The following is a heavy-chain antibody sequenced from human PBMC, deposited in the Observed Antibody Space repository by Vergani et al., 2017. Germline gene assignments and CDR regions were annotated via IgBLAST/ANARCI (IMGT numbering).Heavy chain of an antibody. Sequence: QITLKESGPTLVKPTQTLTLTCTFSGFSLSTSGVGVGWIRQPPGKALEWLALIYWDDDKRYSPSLKSRLTITKDTSKNQVVLTMTNMDPVDTATYYCAHSYGSGGESYYYYYYYYMDVWGKGTTVTVSS. V-gene: IGHV2-5*02. CDR2: IYWDDDK. J-gene: IGHJ6*03. D-gene: IGHD3-10*01. CDR3: AHSYGSGGESYYYYYYYYMDV. CDR1: GFSLSTSGVG.